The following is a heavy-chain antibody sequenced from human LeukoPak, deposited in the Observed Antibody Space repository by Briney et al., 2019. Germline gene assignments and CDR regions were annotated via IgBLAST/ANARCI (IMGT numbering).Heavy chain of an antibody. Sequence: ASMKVSCKASGYTFTSYAMNWVRQAPGQGLEWMGWINTNTGNPTYAQGFTGRFVFSLDTSVSTAYLQISSLKAEDTAVYYCAREGRIAVAGPGDWFDPWGQGTLVTVSS. CDR1: GYTFTSYA. CDR3: AREGRIAVAGPGDWFDP. V-gene: IGHV7-4-1*02. J-gene: IGHJ5*02. CDR2: INTNTGNP. D-gene: IGHD6-19*01.